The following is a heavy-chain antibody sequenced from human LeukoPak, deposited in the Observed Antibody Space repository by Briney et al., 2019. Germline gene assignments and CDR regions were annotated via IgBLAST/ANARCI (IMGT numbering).Heavy chain of an antibody. Sequence: GGSPRLSCAASGFTFSSYSMNWVRQAPGKGLEWVSSISTTDSYIYYADSVKGRFTISRDNARNSLSLQMNSLRAEDTAVYYCAREEREGFDYWGQGTLVTVSS. J-gene: IGHJ4*02. CDR3: AREEREGFDY. CDR2: ISTTDSYI. D-gene: IGHD5-24*01. CDR1: GFTFSSYS. V-gene: IGHV3-21*01.